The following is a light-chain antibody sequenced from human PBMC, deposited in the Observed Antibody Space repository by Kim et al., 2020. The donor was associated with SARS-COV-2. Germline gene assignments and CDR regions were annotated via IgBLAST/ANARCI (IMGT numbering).Light chain of an antibody. CDR3: QQRDKWPLT. CDR2: DAF. J-gene: IGKJ4*01. CDR1: QSGGNF. Sequence: SLSTGERAPLSCRASQSGGNFLAWYEQKPGQSPRLVIYDAFNRATGIPDRFRGSGSGTDFTLTISGLEPEDFAVYYCQQRDKWPLTFGGGTKLEI. V-gene: IGKV3-11*01.